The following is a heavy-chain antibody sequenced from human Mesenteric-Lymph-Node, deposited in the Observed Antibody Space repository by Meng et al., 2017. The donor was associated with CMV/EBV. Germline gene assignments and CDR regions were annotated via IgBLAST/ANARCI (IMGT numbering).Heavy chain of an antibody. J-gene: IGHJ6*02. Sequence: GESLKICCAASGFTFSYYSMNWVRQAPGKGLEWVSYISSGSSTIYYADYVKGRFTISRDNAKNSLYLQMNSLRAEDTAVYYCARLPSGGMDVWGQGTTVTVSS. CDR1: GFTFSYYS. V-gene: IGHV3-48*04. CDR3: ARLPSGGMDV. CDR2: ISSGSSTI.